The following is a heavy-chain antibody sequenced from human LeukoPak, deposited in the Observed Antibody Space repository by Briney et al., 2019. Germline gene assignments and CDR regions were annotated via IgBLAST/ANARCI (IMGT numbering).Heavy chain of an antibody. CDR1: GGSISSSSYY. V-gene: IGHV4-39*01. CDR2: IYYSGST. J-gene: IGHJ5*02. Sequence: PSETLSLTCTVSGGSISSSSYYWGWIRQPPGKGLEWIGSIYYSGSTYYNPSLESRVTISVDTSKNQFSLKLSSVTAADTALYYCARHGAVIGPAYWFDPWGQGTLVTVSS. CDR3: ARHGAVIGPAYWFDP. D-gene: IGHD2-21*01.